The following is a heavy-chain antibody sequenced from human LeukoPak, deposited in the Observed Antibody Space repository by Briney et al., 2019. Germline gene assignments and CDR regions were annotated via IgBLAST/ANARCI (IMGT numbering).Heavy chain of an antibody. Sequence: GGSLRLSCAASGFTFSSYAMSWVRQAPGKGLEWVSAISGSGGSTYYADSAKGRFTISRDNSKNTLYLQMNSLRAEDTAVYYCAKFPLIVVVVAATMNYFDYWGQGTLVTVSS. CDR2: ISGSGGST. CDR1: GFTFSSYA. J-gene: IGHJ4*02. D-gene: IGHD2-15*01. V-gene: IGHV3-23*01. CDR3: AKFPLIVVVVAATMNYFDY.